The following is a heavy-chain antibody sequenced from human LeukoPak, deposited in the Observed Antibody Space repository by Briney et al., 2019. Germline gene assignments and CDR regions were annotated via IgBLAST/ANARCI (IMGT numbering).Heavy chain of an antibody. D-gene: IGHD6-19*01. CDR3: ARVLSGKVGFGY. CDR1: GYTFTAYY. V-gene: IGHV1-46*01. Sequence: ASVKVSCMASGYTFTAYYMHWVRQAPGQGLEWMGIINSRGGDTTYAQKFQGRLSMTGDTSTSTLYMELSSLRSEDTAVYYCARVLSGKVGFGYWGQGTLVTVSS. J-gene: IGHJ4*02. CDR2: INSRGGDT.